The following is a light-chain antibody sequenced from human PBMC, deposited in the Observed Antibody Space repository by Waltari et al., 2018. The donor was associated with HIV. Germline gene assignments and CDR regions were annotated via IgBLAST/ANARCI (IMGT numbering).Light chain of an antibody. CDR3: SSYTATTAIL. V-gene: IGLV2-14*01. J-gene: IGLJ3*02. CDR1: NSDVGDSNY. Sequence: QSVLTQPASASGSPGPSFTISCTGTNSDVGDSNYVSWYHQHPGKAPKLRIYEVTHRPSGSSSRFSGFKSGNTASMTISGLQAEDEADYYCSSYTATTAILFGGGTKVTVL. CDR2: EVT.